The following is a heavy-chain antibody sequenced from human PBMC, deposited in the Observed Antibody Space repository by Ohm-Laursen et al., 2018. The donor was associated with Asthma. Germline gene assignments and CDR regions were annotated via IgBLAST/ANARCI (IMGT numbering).Heavy chain of an antibody. J-gene: IGHJ4*02. Sequence: TLSLTCTVSGGSISSGHYYWTWIRQRPGKGLEWIGNIHYSGSNIYNPSLESRLSISGDTSKNQFSLKLSFVTAADTAVYYCARGPMHDYYFDNWGQGTLVTVSS. CDR1: GGSISSGHYY. CDR2: IHYSGSN. V-gene: IGHV4-30-4*08. D-gene: IGHD1-1*01. CDR3: ARGPMHDYYFDN.